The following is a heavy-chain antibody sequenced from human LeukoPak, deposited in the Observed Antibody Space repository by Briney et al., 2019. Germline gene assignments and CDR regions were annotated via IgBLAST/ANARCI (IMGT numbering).Heavy chain of an antibody. V-gene: IGHV4-61*01. D-gene: IGHD1-1*01. Sequence: SETLSLTCTVSGGSFSCGSYYWSWIRQPPGKGQVWIGYIYYSGSTNYNPSLKSRVTISVDTSKDQFSLKLSAVTAADTAVYYCARVTKRLATGLAFDIWGQGTMVTVS. J-gene: IGHJ3*02. CDR3: ARVTKRLATGLAFDI. CDR1: GGSFSCGSYY. CDR2: IYYSGST.